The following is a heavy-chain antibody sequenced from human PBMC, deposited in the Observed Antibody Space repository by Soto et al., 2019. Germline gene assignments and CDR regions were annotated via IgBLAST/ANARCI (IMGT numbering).Heavy chain of an antibody. CDR3: AKGPIYCSGASCPPDV. CDR1: GFTFSSYA. V-gene: IGHV3-23*01. Sequence: PGGSLRLSCAASGFTFSSYAMTWVRQAPGKGLEWLSAISAGGGGTYYADSVKGRYTISRDSSKSTLYLQMDSLTVEDTAVYYCAKGPIYCSGASCPPDVWGQGTTVTVSS. D-gene: IGHD2-15*01. CDR2: ISAGGGGT. J-gene: IGHJ6*02.